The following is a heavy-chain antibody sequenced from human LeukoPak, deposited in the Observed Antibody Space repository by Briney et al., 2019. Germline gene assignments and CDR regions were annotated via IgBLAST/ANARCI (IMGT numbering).Heavy chain of an antibody. CDR1: GGSISSGGYY. V-gene: IGHV4-31*03. D-gene: IGHD1-14*01. Sequence: SQTLSLTGTVSGGSISSGGYYWSWIRQHPAKGLEWIGYIYYSVSTYYNPSLKSRVTISVDPSKNQFSLKLSSVTAADPAVYYCARDGLTGYGMDVWGQGTTVTVSS. CDR2: IYYSVST. CDR3: ARDGLTGYGMDV. J-gene: IGHJ6*02.